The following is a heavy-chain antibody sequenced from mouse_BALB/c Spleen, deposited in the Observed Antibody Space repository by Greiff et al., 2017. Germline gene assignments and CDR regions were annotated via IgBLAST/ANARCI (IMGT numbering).Heavy chain of an antibody. CDR1: GFSLTSYG. CDR2: IWSGGST. CDR3: ARKGWDGAMDY. Sequence: VQRVESGPGLVQPSQCLSLTCTVSGFSLTSYGVHWVRQSPGKGLEWLGVIWSGGSTDYNAAFISRLSISKDNSKSQVFFKMNSLQANDTAIYYCARKGWDGAMDYWGQGTSVTVSS. J-gene: IGHJ4*01. V-gene: IGHV2-2*02. D-gene: IGHD4-1*01.